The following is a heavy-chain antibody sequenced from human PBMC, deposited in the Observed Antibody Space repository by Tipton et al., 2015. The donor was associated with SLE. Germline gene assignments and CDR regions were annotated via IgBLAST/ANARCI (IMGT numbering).Heavy chain of an antibody. CDR1: GGSISSYY. D-gene: IGHD7-27*01. CDR3: ARDIRNWGVDAFDI. J-gene: IGHJ3*02. V-gene: IGHV4-59*01. Sequence: LRLSCTVSGGSISSYYWSWIRQPPGKGLEWIGYIYYSGSTNYNPSLKSRVTISVDTSKNQFSLKLSSVTAADTAVYYCARDIRNWGVDAFDIWGQGTMVTVSS. CDR2: IYYSGST.